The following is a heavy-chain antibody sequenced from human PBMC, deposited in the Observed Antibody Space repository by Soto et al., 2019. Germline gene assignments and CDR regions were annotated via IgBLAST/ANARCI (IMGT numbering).Heavy chain of an antibody. V-gene: IGHV4-30-4*01. D-gene: IGHD3-10*01. Sequence: SETLSLTCTVSGGSISSGDYYWSWIRQPPGKGLEWIGYIYYSGSTYYNPSLKSRVTISVDTSKNQFSLKLSSVTAADTAVYYCARDVHRSSGSYSWYGMDVWGQGTTVTVSS. CDR3: ARDVHRSSGSYSWYGMDV. CDR2: IYYSGST. J-gene: IGHJ6*02. CDR1: GGSISSGDYY.